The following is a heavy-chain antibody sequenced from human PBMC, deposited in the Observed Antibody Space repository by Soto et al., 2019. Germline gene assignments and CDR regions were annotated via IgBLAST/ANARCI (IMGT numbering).Heavy chain of an antibody. J-gene: IGHJ4*02. CDR1: GGSISMNL. V-gene: IGHV4-4*02. Sequence: QVQLQESGPGLVKPSGTLSLTCSVSGGSISMNLWSWVRQPQGKVLEWIGEIYHTGRTNYNPSLKTRVAISVDKSKHQFSLKLSSVTAADTAVYYCARVVQGIDYWGQGNLVTVSS. CDR2: IYHTGRT. CDR3: ARVVQGIDY. D-gene: IGHD3-10*01.